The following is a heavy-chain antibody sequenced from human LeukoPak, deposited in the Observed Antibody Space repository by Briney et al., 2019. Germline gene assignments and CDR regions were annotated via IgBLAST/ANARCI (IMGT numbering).Heavy chain of an antibody. Sequence: PGGSLRLSCAASGFTFSSYAMSWFRQAPGRGLEWVSAIDGSGSSTYYADSVKGRFTNSRDNSKNTLYLQMNSLRAEDTAIYYCAKDRRLPWDYFDSWGQGTLVTVSS. CDR1: GFTFSSYA. D-gene: IGHD5-12*01. CDR3: AKDRRLPWDYFDS. J-gene: IGHJ4*02. V-gene: IGHV3-23*01. CDR2: IDGSGSST.